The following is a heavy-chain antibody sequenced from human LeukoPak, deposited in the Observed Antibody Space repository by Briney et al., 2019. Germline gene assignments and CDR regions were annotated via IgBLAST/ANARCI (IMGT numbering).Heavy chain of an antibody. V-gene: IGHV3-15*01. J-gene: IGHJ4*02. CDR3: TTYVGATAY. Sequence: GGSLRLSCAASGFTFSNARMNWVRQAPGKGLEWVGRIKTKTDDGATDYSAPVKARFTISRDDSITTLYLQMNGLKTEDTAIYYCTTYVGATAYWGQGTLVTVSS. D-gene: IGHD1-26*01. CDR2: IKTKTDDGAT. CDR1: GFTFSNAR.